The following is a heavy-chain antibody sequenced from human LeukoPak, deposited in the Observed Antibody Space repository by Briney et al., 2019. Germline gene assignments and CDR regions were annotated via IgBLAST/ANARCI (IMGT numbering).Heavy chain of an antibody. V-gene: IGHV3-23*01. J-gene: IGHJ6*02. CDR1: EFTFSNYA. CDR2: ISGSSDST. CDR3: ASELLVYDFWSGYDTTRAMDV. D-gene: IGHD3-3*01. Sequence: PGGSLRLSCAASEFTFSNYAMSWVRQAPGKGLEWVSTISGSSDSTYYADSVKGRFTISRDNSKTTLWLQMNSLRADDTAVYYCASELLVYDFWSGYDTTRAMDVWGQGTTVTVSS.